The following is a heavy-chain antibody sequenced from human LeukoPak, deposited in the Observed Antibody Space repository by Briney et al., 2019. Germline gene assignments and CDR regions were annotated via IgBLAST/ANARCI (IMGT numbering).Heavy chain of an antibody. CDR2: ISGSGGST. J-gene: IGHJ4*02. CDR3: AKDRAADDFGPLDY. V-gene: IGHV3-23*01. CDR1: GFTFSRYD. D-gene: IGHD3/OR15-3a*01. Sequence: GGSLRLSCAASGFTFSRYDMNWVRQAPGKGLEWVSSISGSGGSTYYADSVKGRFTISRDNSKNTLFLQMNSLRAEDTAVYYCAKDRAADDFGPLDYWGQGTLVTVSS.